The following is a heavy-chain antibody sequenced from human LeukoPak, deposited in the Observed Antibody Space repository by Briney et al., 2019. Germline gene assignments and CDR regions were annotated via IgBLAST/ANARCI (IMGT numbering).Heavy chain of an antibody. Sequence: GGSVRLSCAASGFTFSRYAMSWVRQARGKGLEWVLAIRGSGGSTYYGDSVKGRFTISRDNSKHTLYVQMTSLRAKDTAVYYCAKGSYNWNYHYWGQGTLVTVSS. J-gene: IGHJ4*02. V-gene: IGHV3-23*01. CDR2: IRGSGGST. D-gene: IGHD1-7*01. CDR3: AKGSYNWNYHY. CDR1: GFTFSRYA.